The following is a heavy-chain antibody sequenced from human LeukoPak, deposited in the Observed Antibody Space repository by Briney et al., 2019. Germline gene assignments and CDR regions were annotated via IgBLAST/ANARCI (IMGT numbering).Heavy chain of an antibody. V-gene: IGHV1-69*13. CDR3: ARTTYYYDSSDHYYGMDV. D-gene: IGHD3-22*01. J-gene: IGHJ6*02. CDR2: LIPIFGTA. Sequence: SVKVSCKASGGTFSSYAISWVRQATGQGLEWMGGLIPIFGTANYAQKFQGRVTITADESTSTAYMELSSLRSEDTAVYYCARTTYYYDSSDHYYGMDVWGQGTTVTVSS. CDR1: GGTFSSYA.